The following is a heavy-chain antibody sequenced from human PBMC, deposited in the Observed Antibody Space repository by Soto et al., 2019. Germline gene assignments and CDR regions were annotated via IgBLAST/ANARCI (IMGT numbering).Heavy chain of an antibody. Sequence: GGSLRLSCAASGFTFSSYGMHWVRQAPGKGLEWVAVISYDGSNKYYAESVKGRFTISRDNSKNTLYLQMNSLRAEDTAVYYCVRAGAEYYTEDYYYYYGMDVWCQGTTVTVSS. D-gene: IGHD2-2*02. CDR3: VRAGAEYYTEDYYYYYGMDV. J-gene: IGHJ6*02. V-gene: IGHV3-30*03. CDR1: GFTFSSYG. CDR2: ISYDGSNK.